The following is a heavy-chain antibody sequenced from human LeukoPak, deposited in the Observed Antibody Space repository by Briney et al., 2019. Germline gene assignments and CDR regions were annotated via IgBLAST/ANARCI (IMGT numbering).Heavy chain of an antibody. V-gene: IGHV1-18*01. CDR3: ARDLPMTTVTTGDY. CDR1: GYTFTSYG. J-gene: IGHJ4*02. CDR2: ISAYNGNT. Sequence: ASVKVSCKASGYTFTSYGISWVRQAPGQGLEWMGWISAYNGNTNYAQKLQGRVTMTRDMSTSTVYMELSSLRSEDTAVYYCARDLPMTTVTTGDYWGQGTLVTVSS. D-gene: IGHD4-17*01.